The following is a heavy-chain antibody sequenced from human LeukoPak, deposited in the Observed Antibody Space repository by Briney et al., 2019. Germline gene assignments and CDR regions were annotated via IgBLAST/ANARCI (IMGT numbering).Heavy chain of an antibody. D-gene: IGHD3-22*01. CDR2: IYYSGST. V-gene: IGHV4-59*01. CDR3: ARAMIVEEGFDY. J-gene: IGHJ4*02. Sequence: XVSGGSIXSYYWSWIRQPPGKGLEWIGYIYYSGSTNYNPSLKSRVTISVDTSKNQFSLKLSSVTAADTAVYYCARAMIVEEGFDYWGQGTLVTVSS. CDR1: GGSIXSYY.